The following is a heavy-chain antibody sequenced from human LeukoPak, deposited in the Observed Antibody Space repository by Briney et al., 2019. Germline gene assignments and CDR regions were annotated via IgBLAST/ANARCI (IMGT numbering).Heavy chain of an antibody. J-gene: IGHJ4*02. CDR3: ARTPGDFWLAFYDY. D-gene: IGHD3-3*01. Sequence: PGRSLRLSCAASGFTFSSYAMHWVRQAPGKGLEWVAVISYDGSNKYYADSVKGRFTISRDNSKNTLYLQMNSLRAEDTAVYYCARTPGDFWLAFYDYWGQGTLVTVSS. CDR1: GFTFSSYA. V-gene: IGHV3-30-3*01. CDR2: ISYDGSNK.